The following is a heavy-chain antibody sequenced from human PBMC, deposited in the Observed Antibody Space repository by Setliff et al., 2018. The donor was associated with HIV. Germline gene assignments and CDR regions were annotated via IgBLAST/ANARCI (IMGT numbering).Heavy chain of an antibody. CDR3: ARPNYYDSSGSFDY. D-gene: IGHD3-22*01. V-gene: IGHV3-7*01. Sequence: TGGSLRLSCAASGLTFSSYWMSWVRQAPGKGLEWVANIKQDGSEKNYMDSVKGRFTISRDNAKNSLYLQMNSLRAEDTAVYYCARPNYYDSSGSFDYWGQGTLVTVSS. CDR1: GLTFSSYW. J-gene: IGHJ4*02. CDR2: IKQDGSEK.